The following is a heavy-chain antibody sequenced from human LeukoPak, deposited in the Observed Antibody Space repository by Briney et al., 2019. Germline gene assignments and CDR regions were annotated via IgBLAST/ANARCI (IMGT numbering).Heavy chain of an antibody. D-gene: IGHD3-22*01. CDR1: GGTFSSYA. CDR3: ARDCPAYYYDSSGYSPWFDP. Sequence: SVKVSCKASGGTFSSYAISWVRQAPGQGLEWMGGIIPIFGTANYAQKFQGRVTITADESTSTAYMELSSLRSEDTAVYYCARDCPAYYYDSSGYSPWFDPWGQGTLVTVSS. CDR2: IIPIFGTA. J-gene: IGHJ5*02. V-gene: IGHV1-69*13.